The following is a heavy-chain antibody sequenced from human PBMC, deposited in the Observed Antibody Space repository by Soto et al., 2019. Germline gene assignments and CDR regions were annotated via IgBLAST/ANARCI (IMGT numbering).Heavy chain of an antibody. CDR2: ISGNNGNT. CDR1: GYSCSDFG. CDR3: ARSAYYEDPGKFEN. J-gene: IGHJ4*02. V-gene: IGHV1-18*04. D-gene: IGHD1-26*01. Sequence: QVHLVQSGGELKKPGASVKVSCKASGYSCSDFGITWVRQAPGQGLEWMGWISGNNGNTNDAQKVQCRVTLTADTSTRTSYMEMRALTSDDTGIYYCARSAYYEDPGKFENWGQGTPVTVSS.